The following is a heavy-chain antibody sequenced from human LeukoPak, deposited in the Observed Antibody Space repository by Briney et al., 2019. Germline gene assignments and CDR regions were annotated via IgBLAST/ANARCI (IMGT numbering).Heavy chain of an antibody. V-gene: IGHV4-59*01. Sequence: SETLSLTCTVSGGSISSYYWSWIRQPPGRGLEWIGYIYYSGSTNYNPFLKSRVTISVDTSKNQLSLKLSSVTAADTAVYYCARIVRGVISPDDAFDIWGQGAMVTVSS. J-gene: IGHJ3*02. CDR1: GGSISSYY. D-gene: IGHD3-10*01. CDR2: IYYSGST. CDR3: ARIVRGVISPDDAFDI.